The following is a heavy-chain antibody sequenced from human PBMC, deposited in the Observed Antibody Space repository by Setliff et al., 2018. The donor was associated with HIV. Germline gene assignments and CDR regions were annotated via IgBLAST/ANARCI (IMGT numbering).Heavy chain of an antibody. V-gene: IGHV1-2*06. CDR2: INPNSGGK. CDR1: GYSFTDYY. J-gene: IGHJ3*02. Sequence: ASVKVSCKASGYSFTDYYMHWVRQAPGQGLEWMGRINPNSGGKNYAQKFQGRVTMTRDTSISTAYMELSSLRFDDTAVYYCARDGGYSVHQWFGDAFDIWGQGTMVTVS. D-gene: IGHD5-12*01. CDR3: ARDGGYSVHQWFGDAFDI.